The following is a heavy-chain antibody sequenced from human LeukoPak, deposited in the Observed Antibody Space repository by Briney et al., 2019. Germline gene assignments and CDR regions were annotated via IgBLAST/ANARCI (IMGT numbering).Heavy chain of an antibody. V-gene: IGHV4-39*01. J-gene: IGHJ4*02. CDR2: IYYSGST. CDR1: GGSISSSSYY. D-gene: IGHD3-9*01. Sequence: NPSETLSLTCTVSGGSISSSSYYWGWIRQPPGKGLEWIGSIYYSGSTYYNPSLKSRVTISVDTSKNQFSLKLSSVTAADTAVYYCASTWDDILTGLNGYYLDYWGQGTLVTVSS. CDR3: ASTWDDILTGLNGYYLDY.